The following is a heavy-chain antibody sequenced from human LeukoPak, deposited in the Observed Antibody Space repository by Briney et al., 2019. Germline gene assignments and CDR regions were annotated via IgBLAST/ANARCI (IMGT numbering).Heavy chain of an antibody. D-gene: IGHD3-10*01. Sequence: SETLSLTCTVSGGSISSGSYYWNWIRQPPGKGLEWIGYIYYSGSTYYNPSLKSRVTISVDTSKNQFSLKLSSVTAADTAVYYCARLPDRDFRITMASDYREDYYYYGMDVWGQGTTITVSS. CDR3: ARLPDRDFRITMASDYREDYYYYGMDV. CDR1: GGSISSGSYY. CDR2: IYYSGST. J-gene: IGHJ6*02. V-gene: IGHV4-30-4*08.